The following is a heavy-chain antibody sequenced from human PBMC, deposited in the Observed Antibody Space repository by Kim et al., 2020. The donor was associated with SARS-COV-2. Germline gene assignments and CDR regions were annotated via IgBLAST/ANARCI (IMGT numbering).Heavy chain of an antibody. V-gene: IGHV3-23*01. Sequence: GGSLRLSCAASGFTFSSYAMSWVCQAPGKGLEWVSAISGSGGSTYYADSVKGRFTISRDNSKNTLYLQMNSLRAEDTAVYYCAKCSQLLLCRTFDYWGQGTLVTVSS. CDR2: ISGSGGST. D-gene: IGHD2-2*01. J-gene: IGHJ4*02. CDR3: AKCSQLLLCRTFDY. CDR1: GFTFSSYA.